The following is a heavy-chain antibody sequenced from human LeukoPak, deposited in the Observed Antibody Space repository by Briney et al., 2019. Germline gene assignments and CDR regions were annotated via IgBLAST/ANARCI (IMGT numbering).Heavy chain of an antibody. J-gene: IGHJ4*02. V-gene: IGHV3-21*01. CDR3: ASGIAAAGVGDY. D-gene: IGHD6-13*01. CDR2: ISSSSSYI. Sequence: PGGSLRLSCAASGFTFSSYSMNWVRQAPGKGLEWVSSISSSSSYIYYADSVKGRFTISRDNAKNSLYLQMNSLRAEDTAVYYCASGIAAAGVGDYWGQGTLVTVSS. CDR1: GFTFSSYS.